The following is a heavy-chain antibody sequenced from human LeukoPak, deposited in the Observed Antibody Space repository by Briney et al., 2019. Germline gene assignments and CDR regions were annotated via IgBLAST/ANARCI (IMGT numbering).Heavy chain of an antibody. CDR2: ISGNGGGT. D-gene: IGHD2-21*01. V-gene: IGHV3-23*01. CDR1: GFTFSSYA. Sequence: GRSLRLSCAVSGFTFSSYAMNWVRQAPGKGLEWVSTISGNGGGTYYADSVKGRFTISRDNSMNTMYLQMNSLRAEDTGVYYCASTRGMQLWSAAFDYWGQGTLVTVSS. J-gene: IGHJ4*02. CDR3: ASTRGMQLWSAAFDY.